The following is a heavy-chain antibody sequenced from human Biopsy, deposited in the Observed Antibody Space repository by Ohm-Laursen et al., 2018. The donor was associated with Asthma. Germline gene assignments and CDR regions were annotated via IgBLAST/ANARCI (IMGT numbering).Heavy chain of an antibody. CDR3: ARKAGSCISRTCYSLDF. CDR2: INSVVGTT. V-gene: IGHV1-69*13. J-gene: IGHJ4*02. CDR1: GGTFNTYV. Sequence: SVKVSCKSLGGTFNTYVIGWVRQAPGQGLGWMGGINSVVGTTTYPQKFQDRVTITADDSTSTVYMELSSLRSEDTAVYYCARKAGSCISRTCYSLDFWGQGTLVTVSS. D-gene: IGHD2-2*01.